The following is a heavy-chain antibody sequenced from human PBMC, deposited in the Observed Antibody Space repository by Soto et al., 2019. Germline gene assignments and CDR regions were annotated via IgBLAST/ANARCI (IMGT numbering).Heavy chain of an antibody. V-gene: IGHV1-69*13. CDR2: IIPIFGTA. CDR3: ARVRYYDSSGSYYFDY. D-gene: IGHD3-22*01. J-gene: IGHJ4*02. CDR1: GGTFSSYA. Sequence: SVKVSCKASGGTFSSYAISWVRQAPGQGLEWMGGIIPIFGTANYAQKFQGRVTITADESTSTAYMGLSSLRSEDTAVYYCARVRYYDSSGSYYFDYWGQGTLATVSS.